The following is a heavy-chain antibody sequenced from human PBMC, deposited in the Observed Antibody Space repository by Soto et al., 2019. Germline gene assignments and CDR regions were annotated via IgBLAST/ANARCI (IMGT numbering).Heavy chain of an antibody. J-gene: IGHJ4*02. V-gene: IGHV3-9*01. D-gene: IGHD2-21*01. CDR1: GFNFNDYG. CDR2: ISWTGGPI. Sequence: EVQLVESGGGLVQPGRSLRLSCAASGFNFNDYGMHWVRQVPGKGLEWVSGISWTGGPIGYSDSVKGRFTISRDNAKNSLYLQMNSLRAEDTALYYCSRGGGGGLFDLWGQGTFVTVSS. CDR3: SRGGGGGLFDL.